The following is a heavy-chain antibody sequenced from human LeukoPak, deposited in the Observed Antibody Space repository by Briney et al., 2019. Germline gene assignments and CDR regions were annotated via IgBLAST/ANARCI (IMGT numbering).Heavy chain of an antibody. V-gene: IGHV4-30-4*08. D-gene: IGHD2-2*02. CDR2: IYYSGST. CDR3: ARGGGRDIVVVPAAISRHYYFDY. Sequence: SETLSLTCTVSGGSISSGDYYWSWIRQPPGKGLEWIGYIYYSGSTYYNPSLKSRVTISVDTSKNQFSLKLSSVTAADTAVYYCARGGGRDIVVVPAAISRHYYFDYWGQGTLVTVYS. J-gene: IGHJ4*02. CDR1: GGSISSGDYY.